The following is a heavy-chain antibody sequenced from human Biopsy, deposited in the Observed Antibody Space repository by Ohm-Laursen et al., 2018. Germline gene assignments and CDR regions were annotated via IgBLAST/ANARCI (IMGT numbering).Heavy chain of an antibody. CDR2: IGGDNGDT. V-gene: IGHV1-18*01. CDR1: GYTFISFG. CDR3: ARDGKYDSRGY. Sequence: ASVKVSCKASGYTFISFGITWVRQAPGQGLEWVGCIGGDNGDTKYAQKFQGRVTMTTDTSTSTAYMELRSLRSDDTAFYYCARDGKYDSRGYWGPGTLVTVSS. J-gene: IGHJ4*02. D-gene: IGHD3-22*01.